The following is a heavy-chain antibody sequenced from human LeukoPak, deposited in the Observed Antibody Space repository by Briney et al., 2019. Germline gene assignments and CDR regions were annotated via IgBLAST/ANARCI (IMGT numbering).Heavy chain of an antibody. CDR2: IYHSGMS. CDR1: GGSINSYH. D-gene: IGHD4/OR15-4a*01. CDR3: ARADYGGNYGY. V-gene: IGHV4-4*09. Sequence: PSETLSLTCTVSGGSINSYHWSWIRQPPGKGLEWIGSIYHSGMSFYNPSLKSRVTISVDTPKNQFSLKLSSVTAADTAVYYCARADYGGNYGYWGQGTLVTVSS. J-gene: IGHJ4*02.